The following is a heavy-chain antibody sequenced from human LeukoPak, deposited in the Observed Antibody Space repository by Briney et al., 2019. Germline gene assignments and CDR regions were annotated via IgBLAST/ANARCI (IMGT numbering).Heavy chain of an antibody. D-gene: IGHD6-13*01. V-gene: IGHV3-30*03. Sequence: GGSLRLSCAASGFTFSVYGMHWVRLAPGKGLEWLAVISYDGSNKYYADSVKGRFTISRDNSKNTLYLQMNSLRAEDTAVYYCARGSGSSWYHYYYGMDVWGQGTTVTVSS. J-gene: IGHJ6*02. CDR1: GFTFSVYG. CDR3: ARGSGSSWYHYYYGMDV. CDR2: ISYDGSNK.